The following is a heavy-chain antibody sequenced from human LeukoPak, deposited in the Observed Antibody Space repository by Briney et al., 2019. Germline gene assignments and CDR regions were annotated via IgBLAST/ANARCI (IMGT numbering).Heavy chain of an antibody. CDR1: GYTFTSYA. CDR2: INTNTGNP. J-gene: IGHJ4*02. V-gene: IGHV7-4-1*02. D-gene: IGHD4-23*01. Sequence: GASVKVSCKASGYTFTSYAMNWVRQAPGQGLEWMGWINTNTGNPTYAQGFTGRFVFSLDTSVSTAYLQISSLKAEDTAVYYCAGTLPYGGNSLPDYWGQGTLVTVSS. CDR3: AGTLPYGGNSLPDY.